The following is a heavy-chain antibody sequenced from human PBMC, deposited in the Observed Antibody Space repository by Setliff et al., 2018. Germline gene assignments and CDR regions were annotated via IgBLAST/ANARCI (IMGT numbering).Heavy chain of an antibody. D-gene: IGHD6-19*01. CDR1: GFTFSSYS. CDR2: ISSSSSTI. J-gene: IGHJ6*02. V-gene: IGHV3-48*04. CDR3: ARLGTKDSSGWYYYYYGMDV. Sequence: GGSLRLSCAASGFTFSSYSMNWVRQAPGKGLEWVSYISSSSSTIYYADSVKGRFTISRDNAKNSLYLQMNSLRAEDTAVYYCARLGTKDSSGWYYYYYGMDVWGQGTTVTV.